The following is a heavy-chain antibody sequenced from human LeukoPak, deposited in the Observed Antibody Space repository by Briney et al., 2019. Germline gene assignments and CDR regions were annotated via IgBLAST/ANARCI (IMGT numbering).Heavy chain of an antibody. Sequence: GGSLRLSCAASGFTFSSYGMSWVRQAPGKGLEWVSAISGSGGSTYYADSVKGRFTISRDNSKNTLYLQMNSLRAEDTAVYYCAFAYCGGDCYYYAFDIWGQGTMVTVSS. CDR3: AFAYCGGDCYYYAFDI. V-gene: IGHV3-23*01. J-gene: IGHJ3*02. D-gene: IGHD2-21*02. CDR1: GFTFSSYG. CDR2: ISGSGGST.